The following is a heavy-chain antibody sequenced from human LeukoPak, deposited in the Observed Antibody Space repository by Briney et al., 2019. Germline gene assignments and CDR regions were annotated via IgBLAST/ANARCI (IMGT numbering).Heavy chain of an antibody. CDR1: GGSFSGYY. J-gene: IGHJ6*03. CDR3: ASSAGRHYYYYYMDV. V-gene: IGHV4-34*01. CDR2: INHSGST. D-gene: IGHD1-26*01. Sequence: SETLSLTCAVYGGSFSGYYWSWIRQPPGKGLEWIGEINHSGSTNYNPSLKSRVTISADTSKNQFSLKLSSVTAADTAVYYCASSAGRHYYYYYMDVWGKGTTVTVSS.